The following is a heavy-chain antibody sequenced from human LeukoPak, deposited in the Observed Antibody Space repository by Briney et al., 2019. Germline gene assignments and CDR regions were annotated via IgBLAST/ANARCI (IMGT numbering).Heavy chain of an antibody. Sequence: PSETLSLTCTVSGGSTSSSSYYWGWIRQPPGKGLEWIGEINHSGSTNYNPSLKSRVTISVDTSKNQFSLKLSSVTAADTAVYYCARVIEVGATFRGGHNWFDPWGQGTLVTVSS. CDR2: INHSGST. CDR3: ARVIEVGATFRGGHNWFDP. V-gene: IGHV4-39*07. CDR1: GGSTSSSSYY. J-gene: IGHJ5*02. D-gene: IGHD1-26*01.